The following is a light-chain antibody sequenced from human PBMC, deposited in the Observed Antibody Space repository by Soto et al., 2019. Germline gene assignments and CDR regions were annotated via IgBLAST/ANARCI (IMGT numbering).Light chain of an antibody. Sequence: EIVMTQSPATLSVSPGERATLSCRASQSVSSNLAWYQQKPGQAPRLLIYGASTRATGIPARFSGSGSGTEFTPTISSLQSEDFAVYYCQHPPTFGPGTKVDIK. CDR1: QSVSSN. CDR3: QHPPT. V-gene: IGKV3-15*01. CDR2: GAS. J-gene: IGKJ3*01.